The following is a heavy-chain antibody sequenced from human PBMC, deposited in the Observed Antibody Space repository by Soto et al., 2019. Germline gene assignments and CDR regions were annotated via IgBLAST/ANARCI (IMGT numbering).Heavy chain of an antibody. V-gene: IGHV3-15*07. Sequence: EVQLVESGGGLVEPGGALRLSFAASGFTFSGGWVHWVRQAPGKGLEWGGLVKSKADGETVHYTAPVKGRFLISRDDSKNKLYLQVDSLRTEDTAVYYCISDLPGERSNWGFDYWGQGILVTVSS. CDR2: VKSKADGETV. CDR1: GFTFSGGW. D-gene: IGHD7-27*01. CDR3: ISDLPGERSNWGFDY. J-gene: IGHJ4*02.